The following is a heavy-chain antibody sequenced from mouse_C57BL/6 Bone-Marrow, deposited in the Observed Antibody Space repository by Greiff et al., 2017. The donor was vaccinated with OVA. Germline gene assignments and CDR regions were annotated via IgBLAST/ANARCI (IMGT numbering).Heavy chain of an antibody. D-gene: IGHD1-1*01. J-gene: IGHJ1*03. CDR2: IYPGSGST. CDR1: GYTFTSYW. Sequence: QVQLQQPGAELVKPGASVKMSCKASGYTFTSYWITLVKQRPGQGLEWIGDIYPGSGSTNYNEKFKSKATLTVDTSSSTAYMQLSSLTSEDSAVYYCARKKATVRYFDVWGTGTTVTVSS. CDR3: ARKKATVRYFDV. V-gene: IGHV1-55*01.